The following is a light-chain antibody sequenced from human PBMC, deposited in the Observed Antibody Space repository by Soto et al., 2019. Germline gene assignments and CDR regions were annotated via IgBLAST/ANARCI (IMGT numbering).Light chain of an antibody. Sequence: QSALTQPASVSGSPGQSITISCTGTSSDVGGYNYVSWYQQHPGKAPKLMIYEVSNRPSEISHRFSGSKSGNTASLTISGLQAEDEADYYCSSYTSSSTHWVFGGGTKLTVL. CDR2: EVS. CDR3: SSYTSSSTHWV. V-gene: IGLV2-14*01. CDR1: SSDVGGYNY. J-gene: IGLJ3*02.